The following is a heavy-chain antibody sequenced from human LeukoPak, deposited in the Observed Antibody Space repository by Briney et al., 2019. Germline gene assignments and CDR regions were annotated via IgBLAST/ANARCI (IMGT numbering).Heavy chain of an antibody. CDR1: GGTFSSYA. J-gene: IGHJ4*02. CDR2: IIPIFGTA. CDR3: ARGWGNYYGSGSYFDY. Sequence: SVKISCKASGGTFSSYAISWVRQAPGQELEWMGGIIPIFGTANYAQKFQGRVTITADESTSTAYMELSSLRSEDTAVYYCARGWGNYYGSGSYFDYWGQGTLVTVSS. D-gene: IGHD3-10*01. V-gene: IGHV1-69*13.